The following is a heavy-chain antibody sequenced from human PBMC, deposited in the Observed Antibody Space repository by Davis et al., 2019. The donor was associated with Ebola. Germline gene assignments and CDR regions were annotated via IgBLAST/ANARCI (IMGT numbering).Heavy chain of an antibody. D-gene: IGHD2-2*01. CDR2: IRSKAYGGTT. CDR3: TREGDIYCSSTSCYYPPYYYYGMDV. V-gene: IGHV3-49*04. CDR1: GFTFGDYA. Sequence: GESLKISCPASGFTFGDYAMSWVRQAPGKGLEWVGFIRSKAYGGTTEYAASVKGRFTISRDDSKSIAYLQMNSLKTEDTAVYYCTREGDIYCSSTSCYYPPYYYYGMDVWGQGTTVTVSS. J-gene: IGHJ6*02.